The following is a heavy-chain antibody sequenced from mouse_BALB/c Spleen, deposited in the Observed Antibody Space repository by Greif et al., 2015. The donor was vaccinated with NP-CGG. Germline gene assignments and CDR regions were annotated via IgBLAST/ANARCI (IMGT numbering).Heavy chain of an antibody. CDR2: ISSGGSYT. J-gene: IGHJ1*01. D-gene: IGHD1-1*01. Sequence: EVKLVESGGGLVKPGGSLKLSCAVSGFTFSSYAMSWVRQTPEKRLEWVATISSGGSYTYYPDSVKGRFTISRDNAKNTLYLQMSSLRSEDTAMYYCARASITTVVARYWYFDVWGAGTTVTVSS. V-gene: IGHV5-9-1*01. CDR1: GFTFSSYA. CDR3: ARASITTVVARYWYFDV.